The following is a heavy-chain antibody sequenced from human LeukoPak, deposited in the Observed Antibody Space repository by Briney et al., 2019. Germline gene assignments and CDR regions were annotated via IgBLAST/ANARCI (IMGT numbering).Heavy chain of an antibody. V-gene: IGHV3-7*01. J-gene: IGHJ3*02. CDR2: IKQDGSEK. CDR1: GFTFSSYW. D-gene: IGHD3-16*02. Sequence: GGSLRLSCAASGFTFSSYWMSWVRQAPGKGLEWVANIKQDGSEKYYVDSVKGRFTISRDNAKNSLYLQMNSPRAEDTAVYYCASLGNDYVWGSYRYGAFDIWGQGTMVTVSS. CDR3: ASLGNDYVWGSYRYGAFDI.